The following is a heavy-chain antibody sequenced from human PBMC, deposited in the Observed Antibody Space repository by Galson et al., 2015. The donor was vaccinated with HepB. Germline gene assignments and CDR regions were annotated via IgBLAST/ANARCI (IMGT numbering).Heavy chain of an antibody. D-gene: IGHD3-9*01. Sequence: TLRLSCAASGFTFSSYSMNWVRQAPGKGLEWISSISSSSSYIYYADSVKGRFTISRDNAKNSLYLQMNSLRAEDTAVYYCASGGYDIRENYWGQGTLVTVSS. CDR3: ASGGYDIRENY. CDR2: ISSSSSYI. V-gene: IGHV3-21*01. CDR1: GFTFSSYS. J-gene: IGHJ4*02.